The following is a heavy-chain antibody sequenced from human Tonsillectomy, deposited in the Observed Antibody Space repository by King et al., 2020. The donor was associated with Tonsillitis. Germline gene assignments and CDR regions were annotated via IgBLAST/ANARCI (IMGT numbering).Heavy chain of an antibody. CDR3: ARGWVLGDFDY. CDR2: XXXGGXT. CDR1: GFTVSSNY. J-gene: IGHJ4*02. D-gene: IGHD3-16*01. V-gene: IGHV3-66*01. Sequence: VQLVESGGGLXQPXGSLRLSCAASGFTVSSNYMNWVRQAPGKGLEWVSVXXXGGXTYYADSVKGRFTISRDNSKXTLYLQMNSLRAEDTAVYYCARGWVLGDFDYWGQGTLVTVSS.